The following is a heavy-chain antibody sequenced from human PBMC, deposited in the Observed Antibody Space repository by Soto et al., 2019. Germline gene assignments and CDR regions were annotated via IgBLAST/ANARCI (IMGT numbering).Heavy chain of an antibody. V-gene: IGHV1-69*12. D-gene: IGHD6-13*01. J-gene: IGHJ6*02. CDR3: ASLIAAAGPPHSPRDYYGMDV. CDR2: IIPIFGTA. CDR1: GGTFSSYA. Sequence: QVQLVQSGAEVKKPGSSVKVSCKASGGTFSSYAISWVRQAPGQGLEWMGGIIPIFGTADYAQKFQGRGTITADESTSTDYMELSSRRSEDTAVYYCASLIAAAGPPHSPRDYYGMDVWGQGTTVTVAS.